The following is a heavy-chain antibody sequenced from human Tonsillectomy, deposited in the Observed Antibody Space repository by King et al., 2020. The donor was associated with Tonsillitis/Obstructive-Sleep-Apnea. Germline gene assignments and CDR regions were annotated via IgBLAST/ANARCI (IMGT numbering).Heavy chain of an antibody. Sequence: VQLVESGGGLVQPGGSLRPSCAASGFTFRSYAMSWVRQAPGKGLEWVSGISGSGGSTYYADSVKGRFTISRDNSKNTLYLQMNNLRAADTAVYYCAKDPPRGGVTGGRAFEIWGQGTMVTVSS. CDR3: AKDPPRGGVTGGRAFEI. CDR1: GFTFRSYA. CDR2: ISGSGGST. V-gene: IGHV3-23*04. D-gene: IGHD3-16*01. J-gene: IGHJ3*02.